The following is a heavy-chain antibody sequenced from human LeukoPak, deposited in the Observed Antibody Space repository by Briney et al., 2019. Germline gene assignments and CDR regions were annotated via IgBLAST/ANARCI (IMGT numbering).Heavy chain of an antibody. Sequence: ASVKVSCKASGGTFSSYAISWVRQAPGQGLEWMGRIIPILGIANYAQKFQGRVTITADKSTSTAYMELSSLRSEDTAVYYCARGGSYGSGSYRDWGQGTLVTVSS. J-gene: IGHJ4*02. CDR1: GGTFSSYA. CDR2: IIPILGIA. D-gene: IGHD3-10*01. CDR3: ARGGSYGSGSYRD. V-gene: IGHV1-69*04.